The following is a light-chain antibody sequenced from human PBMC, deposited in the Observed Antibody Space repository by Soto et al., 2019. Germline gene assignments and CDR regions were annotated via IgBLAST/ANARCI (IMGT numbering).Light chain of an antibody. V-gene: IGLV1-44*01. Sequence: QAVVTQPPSASGTPGQRVTISCSGSRSNIGSNAVSWYQQLPGTAPKLLIYNDNQRPSGVPDRFSASKSGTSASLAISGLQPEDEVDYYCAAWDDSLNARGVFGGGTKLTVL. CDR1: RSNIGSNA. CDR3: AAWDDSLNARGV. J-gene: IGLJ3*02. CDR2: NDN.